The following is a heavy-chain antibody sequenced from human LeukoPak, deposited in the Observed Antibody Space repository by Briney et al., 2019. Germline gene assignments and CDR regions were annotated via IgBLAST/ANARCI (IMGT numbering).Heavy chain of an antibody. CDR1: GFTFSSYA. D-gene: IGHD4-17*01. CDR2: ISGSGGST. CDR3: ARGVDYGDPNGFDY. J-gene: IGHJ4*02. V-gene: IGHV3-23*01. Sequence: GGSLRLSCAASGFTFSSYAMSWVRQAPGKGLEWVSAISGSGGSTYYADSVKGRFTISRDNAKNSLYLQMNSLRAEDTAVYYCARGVDYGDPNGFDYWGQGTLVTVSS.